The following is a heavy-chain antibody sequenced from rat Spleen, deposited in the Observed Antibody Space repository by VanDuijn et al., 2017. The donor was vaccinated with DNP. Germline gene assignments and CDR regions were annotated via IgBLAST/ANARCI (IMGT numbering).Heavy chain of an antibody. CDR1: GYSFTSYY. V-gene: IGHV1-32*01. Sequence: QVQLQQSGAELVKPGSSVKMSCKTSGYSFTSYYIYWIKQRPRQGLEWIGRIGPGIGDTNYNEKFKCKATFTVDKSSNTAYMQLSSLTPEDTAVYYCSSGSTVGAYWGQGTLVTVSS. D-gene: IGHD1-3*01. CDR2: IGPGIGDT. J-gene: IGHJ3*01. CDR3: SSGSTVGAY.